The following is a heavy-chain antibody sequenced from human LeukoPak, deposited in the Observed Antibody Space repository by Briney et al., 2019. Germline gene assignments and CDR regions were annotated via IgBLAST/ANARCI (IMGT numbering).Heavy chain of an antibody. CDR3: AKDLLDYYGSGSYYKMDWFDP. D-gene: IGHD3-10*01. CDR2: ISGSGGST. V-gene: IGHV3-23*01. CDR1: GFTFGSYA. J-gene: IGHJ5*02. Sequence: GGSLRLSCAASGFTFGSYAMSWVRQAPGKGLEWVSAISGSGGSTYYADSVKGRFTISRDNSKNTLYLQMNSLRAEDTAVYYCAKDLLDYYGSGSYYKMDWFDPWGQGTLVTVSS.